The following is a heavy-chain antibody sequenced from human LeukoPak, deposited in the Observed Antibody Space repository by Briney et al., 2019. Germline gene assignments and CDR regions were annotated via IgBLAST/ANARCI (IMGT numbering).Heavy chain of an antibody. CDR3: ARQTPSCYEDY. V-gene: IGHV4-39*01. D-gene: IGHD2-2*01. CDR2: IYYSGST. CDR1: GGSISSSSYY. Sequence: SETLSLTCTVPGGSISSSSYYWGWIRQPPGKGLEWIGSIYYSGSTYYNPSLKSRVTISVDTSKNQFSLKLSSVTAADTAVYYCARQTPSCYEDYWGQGTLVTVSS. J-gene: IGHJ4*02.